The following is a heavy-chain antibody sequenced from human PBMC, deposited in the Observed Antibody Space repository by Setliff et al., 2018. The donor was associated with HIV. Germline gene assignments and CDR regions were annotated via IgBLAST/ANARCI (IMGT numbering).Heavy chain of an antibody. CDR1: GFSISSRYY. Sequence: PSETLSLTCDVSGFSISSRYYWGWIRQSPGKGLDCIGNIYHTGSSYYNPSLNDRATISLDTSKNQFSLKLNSVTAADTAVYYCARGALDLVISVYGFWGQGIPVTVSS. D-gene: IGHD3-22*01. V-gene: IGHV4-38-2*01. J-gene: IGHJ4*02. CDR3: ARGALDLVISVYGF. CDR2: IYHTGSS.